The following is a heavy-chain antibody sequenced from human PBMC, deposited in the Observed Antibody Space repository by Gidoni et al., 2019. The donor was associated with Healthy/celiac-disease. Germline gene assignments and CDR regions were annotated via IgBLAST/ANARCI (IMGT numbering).Heavy chain of an antibody. CDR1: GFTFSSYA. V-gene: IGHV3-23*01. Sequence: EVQLLESGGGLVQPGGSLRLSCAASGFTFSSYAMSWVRQAPGKGLEWVSAISGSGCSTYYADSVKGRFTISRDNSKNTLYLQMNSLRAEDTAVYYCAKDSRRAAAGHDDFDYWGQGTLVTVSS. J-gene: IGHJ4*02. D-gene: IGHD6-13*01. CDR2: ISGSGCST. CDR3: AKDSRRAAAGHDDFDY.